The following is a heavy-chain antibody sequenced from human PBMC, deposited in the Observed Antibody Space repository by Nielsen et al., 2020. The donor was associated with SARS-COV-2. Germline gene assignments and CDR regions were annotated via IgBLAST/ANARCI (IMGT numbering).Heavy chain of an antibody. V-gene: IGHV3-30*02. CDR1: GFTFSSYG. D-gene: IGHD3-16*01. J-gene: IGHJ6*02. Sequence: GGSLRLSCAASGFTFSSYGMPWVRQAPGKGLEWVSSISYEGSKRYYADSLAGRFTVSRDSSKNTVYLQMNSLSVEDTAVYYCAKRRAVFMLTFGGEGAMDVWGQGTTVSVSS. CDR3: AKRRAVFMLTFGGEGAMDV. CDR2: ISYEGSKR.